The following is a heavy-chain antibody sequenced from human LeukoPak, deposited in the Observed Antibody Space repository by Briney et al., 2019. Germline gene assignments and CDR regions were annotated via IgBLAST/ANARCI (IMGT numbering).Heavy chain of an antibody. CDR2: IHYSRST. CDR1: GGSISSYY. J-gene: IGHJ4*02. D-gene: IGHD3-22*01. CDR3: AGVYDSSGYYYFGY. Sequence: SETLSLTCSVAGGSISSYYWSWIRQPPGKGLEWIGYIHYSRSTNYNPSLKSRVTISGDTSKNQFSLKLSSVTAADTAVYYCAGVYDSSGYYYFGYWGQGTLVTVSS. V-gene: IGHV4-59*08.